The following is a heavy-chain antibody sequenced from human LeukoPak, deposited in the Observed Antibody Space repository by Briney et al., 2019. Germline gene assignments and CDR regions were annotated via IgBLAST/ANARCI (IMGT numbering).Heavy chain of an antibody. V-gene: IGHV1-2*02. Sequence: ASVKVSCKASGYTFTGYYMHWVRQAPGQGLEWMGWINPNSGGTNYAQKFQGRVTMTRDTSISTAYMELSRLRSDDTAVYYCARDQLLDSGLPYYWGQGTLVTVSS. J-gene: IGHJ4*02. CDR3: ARDQLLDSGLPYY. CDR2: INPNSGGT. D-gene: IGHD6-19*01. CDR1: GYTFTGYY.